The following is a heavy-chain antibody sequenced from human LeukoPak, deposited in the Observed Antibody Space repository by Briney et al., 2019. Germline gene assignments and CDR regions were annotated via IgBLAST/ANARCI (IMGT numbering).Heavy chain of an antibody. J-gene: IGHJ4*02. V-gene: IGHV4-30-4*01. CDR1: GGSISSGDYY. D-gene: IGHD2-8*02. Sequence: SETLSLTCTVSGGSISSGDYYWSWIRQPPGKGLEWIGYIYYSESTYYNPSLKSRVTISVDTSKNQFSVKLNSVTAADTAVYYCARTGGTIDYWGQGTLVTVSS. CDR2: IYYSEST. CDR3: ARTGGTIDY.